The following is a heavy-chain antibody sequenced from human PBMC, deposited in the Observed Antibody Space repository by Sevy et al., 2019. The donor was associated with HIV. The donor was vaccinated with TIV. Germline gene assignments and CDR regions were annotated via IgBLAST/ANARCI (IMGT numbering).Heavy chain of an antibody. J-gene: IGHJ6*02. CDR1: GFTFSSYA. CDR3: VKAGGYYDFWSGYYFPNYYYYYGMDV. V-gene: IGHV3-64D*06. D-gene: IGHD3-3*01. Sequence: GGSLRLSCSASGFTFSSYAMHWVRQAPGKGLEYVSAISSNGGSTYYADSVKGRFTISRDNSKNTLYLQMSSLRAEDTAGYYCVKAGGYYDFWSGYYFPNYYYYYGMDVWGQGTTVTVSS. CDR2: ISSNGGST.